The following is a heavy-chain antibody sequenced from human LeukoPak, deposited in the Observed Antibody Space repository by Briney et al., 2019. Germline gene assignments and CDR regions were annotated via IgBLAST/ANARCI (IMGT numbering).Heavy chain of an antibody. CDR3: ARSQATVVPAAMGY. Sequence: GGSLRLSCAASGFTFSSYGMDWVRQAPGKGLEWVAVIWYDGSNKYYADSVKGRFTISRDNSKNTLYLQMNSLRAEDTAVYYCARSQATVVPAAMGYWGQGTLVTVSS. J-gene: IGHJ4*02. CDR2: IWYDGSNK. V-gene: IGHV3-33*01. CDR1: GFTFSSYG. D-gene: IGHD2-2*01.